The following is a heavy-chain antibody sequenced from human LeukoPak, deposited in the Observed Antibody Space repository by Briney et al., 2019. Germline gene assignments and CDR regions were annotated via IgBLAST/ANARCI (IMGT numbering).Heavy chain of an antibody. CDR2: MYNSGST. J-gene: IGHJ5*02. Sequence: SETLSLTCTVSGGSISSSYYYWGWIRQPPGKGLEWIGTMYNSGSTDYNPSLESRVTISVDTSKNQFSLKLSSVTAADTAVYYCAREADRWFDPWGQGTLVTVSS. CDR1: GGSISSSYYY. CDR3: AREADRWFDP. V-gene: IGHV4-39*07.